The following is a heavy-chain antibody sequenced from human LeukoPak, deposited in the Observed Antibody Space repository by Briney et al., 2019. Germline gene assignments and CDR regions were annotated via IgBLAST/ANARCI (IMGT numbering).Heavy chain of an antibody. V-gene: IGHV3-64D*06. Sequence: PGGSLRLSCSASGFTFSSYAMHWVRQAPGEGLEYVSAISSNGGSTYYADSVKGRFTISRDNSKNTLYLQMSSLRAEDTAVYYCARDHYYDSSGYYYGESYWGQGTLVTVSS. D-gene: IGHD3-22*01. CDR3: ARDHYYDSSGYYYGESY. CDR2: ISSNGGST. J-gene: IGHJ4*02. CDR1: GFTFSSYA.